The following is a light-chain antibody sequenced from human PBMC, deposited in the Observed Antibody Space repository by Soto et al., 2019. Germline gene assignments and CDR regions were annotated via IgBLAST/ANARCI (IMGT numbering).Light chain of an antibody. Sequence: EIVLTQSPGTLSLSPGERATLSCRAIQSVSSSYLAWYQQKPGQAPRLLIYGASSRATGIPDRFSGSGSGTDFTLTISSLEPEDFSVYYCQQYGSSPRTFGQGTKLEIK. J-gene: IGKJ2*01. V-gene: IGKV3-20*01. CDR1: QSVSSSY. CDR2: GAS. CDR3: QQYGSSPRT.